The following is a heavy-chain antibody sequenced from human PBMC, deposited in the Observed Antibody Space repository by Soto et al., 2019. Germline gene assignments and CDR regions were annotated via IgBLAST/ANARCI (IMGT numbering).Heavy chain of an antibody. J-gene: IGHJ6*02. CDR3: ARGRGYQLHHEGDFWSRRYYYGMDV. V-gene: IGHV1-69*13. D-gene: IGHD3-3*01. CDR1: GGTFSSYA. Sequence: SVKVSCKASGGTFSSYAISWVRQAPGQGLEWMGGIIPIFGTANYAQKFQGRVTITADESTSTAYMELSSLRSEDTAVYYCARGRGYQLHHEGDFWSRRYYYGMDVWGQGTTVTVSS. CDR2: IIPIFGTA.